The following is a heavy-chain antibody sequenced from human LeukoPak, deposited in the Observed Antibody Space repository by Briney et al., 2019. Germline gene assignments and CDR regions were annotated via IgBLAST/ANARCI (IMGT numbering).Heavy chain of an antibody. Sequence: PGRSLRLSCAASGFTFSSYGMHWVRQAPGKGLEWVAVIWYDGTKNYYADSVKGRFTISRDNSKNMLYLQMNSLRAEDTAVYYCARDGTAYCSGGSCYSGWFDPWGQGTLVTVSS. J-gene: IGHJ5*02. CDR3: ARDGTAYCSGGSCYSGWFDP. D-gene: IGHD2-15*01. CDR2: IWYDGTKN. CDR1: GFTFSSYG. V-gene: IGHV3-33*01.